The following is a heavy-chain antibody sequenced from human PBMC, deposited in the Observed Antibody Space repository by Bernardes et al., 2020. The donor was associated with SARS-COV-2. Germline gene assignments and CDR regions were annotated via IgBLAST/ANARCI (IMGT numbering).Heavy chain of an antibody. Sequence: SKTLSVTCAVYGGSFSGYYWSWIRQPPGKGLEWIGEINHSGSTNYNPSLKSRVTISVDTSKNQFSLKLSSVTAADTAVYYCAREDVWGSYRPFYGMDVWGQGTTVTVSS. J-gene: IGHJ6*02. CDR1: GGSFSGYY. V-gene: IGHV4-34*01. D-gene: IGHD3-16*02. CDR2: INHSGST. CDR3: AREDVWGSYRPFYGMDV.